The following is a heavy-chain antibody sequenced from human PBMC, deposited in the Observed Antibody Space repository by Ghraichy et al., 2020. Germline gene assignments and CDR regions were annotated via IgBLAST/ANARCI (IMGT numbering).Heavy chain of an antibody. CDR3: ARAGGQLEYYYYGMDV. J-gene: IGHJ6*02. CDR1: GGSISSYY. CDR2: IYYSGST. V-gene: IGHV4-59*01. Sequence: SETLSLTCTVSGGSISSYYWSWIRQPPGKGLEWIGYIYYSGSTNYNPSLKSRVTISVDTSKNQFSLKLSSVTAEDTAVYYCARAGGQLEYYYYGMDVWGQGTTVTVSS. D-gene: IGHD2-2*01.